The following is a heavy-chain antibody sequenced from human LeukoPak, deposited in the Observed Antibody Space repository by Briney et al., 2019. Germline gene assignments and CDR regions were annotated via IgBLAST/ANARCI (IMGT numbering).Heavy chain of an antibody. CDR1: GYTFTSYG. V-gene: IGHV1-18*01. CDR3: ARDTYNWNDNDAFDI. D-gene: IGHD1-20*01. Sequence: ASVKVSCKASGYTFTSYGISWVRQAPGQGLEWMGWISAYNGNTNYAQKLQGRVTMTRDTSTSTVYMELSSLRSEDTAVYYCARDTYNWNDNDAFDIWGQGTMVTVSS. J-gene: IGHJ3*02. CDR2: ISAYNGNT.